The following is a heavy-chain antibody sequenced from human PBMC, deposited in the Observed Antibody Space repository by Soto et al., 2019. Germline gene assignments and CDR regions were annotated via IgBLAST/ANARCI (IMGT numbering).Heavy chain of an antibody. D-gene: IGHD6-13*01. Sequence: QLQLQESGPGLVKPSETLSLTCSVSGGSISSSSYYWGWIRQSPGKGLEWIGTVYYSGSTYYNPSLKSRVTIFVDTSNNQFFLNLSSVTAADTAVYYCARYPGISAAGMGYYYGMDVWGQGTTVTVSS. J-gene: IGHJ6*02. V-gene: IGHV4-39*01. CDR1: GGSISSSSYY. CDR2: VYYSGST. CDR3: ARYPGISAAGMGYYYGMDV.